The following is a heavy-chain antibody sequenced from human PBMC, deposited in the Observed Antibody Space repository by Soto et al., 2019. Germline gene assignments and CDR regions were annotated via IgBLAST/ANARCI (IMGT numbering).Heavy chain of an antibody. CDR3: ARDYYGSGNYYLDAFDI. J-gene: IGHJ3*02. CDR1: GFTVSSNY. CDR2: IYSDDST. D-gene: IGHD3-10*01. Sequence: GGSLRLSCAASGFTVSSNYMSWVRQAPGKGLEWVSIIYSDDSTYYADSVKGRFTISRHNSKNTLYLQMNSLRAEDTAVYYCARDYYGSGNYYLDAFDIWGQGTMVTVSS. V-gene: IGHV3-53*04.